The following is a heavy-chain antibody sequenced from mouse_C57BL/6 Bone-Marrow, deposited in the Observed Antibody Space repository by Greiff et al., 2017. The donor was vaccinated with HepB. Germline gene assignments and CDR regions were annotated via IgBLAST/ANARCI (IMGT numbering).Heavy chain of an antibody. D-gene: IGHD3-2*02. CDR1: AYEFPSHD. J-gene: IGHJ3*01. CDR3: ARQTAQAAWFAY. V-gene: IGHV5-2*01. Sequence: EVQLQQSGGGLVQPGESLKLSCESNAYEFPSHDMSWVRKTPEKRLELVAAINSDGGSTYYPDTMERRFIISRDNTKKTLYLQMSSLRSEDTALYYCARQTAQAAWFAYWGQGTLVTVSA. CDR2: INSDGGST.